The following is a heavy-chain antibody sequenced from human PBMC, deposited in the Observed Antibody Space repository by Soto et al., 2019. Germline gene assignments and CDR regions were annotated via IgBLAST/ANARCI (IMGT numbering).Heavy chain of an antibody. CDR3: AADAKAWQQMVPSDY. Sequence: SVKVSCKASGFTFTSSAFQWVRQARGQRLEWIGWIAVGSGYTNYAQRFQDRVTLTRDMSTATTYMELSRLTSEDTAIYYCAADAKAWQQMVPSDYWGQGTLVTVYS. J-gene: IGHJ4*02. CDR1: GFTFTSSA. D-gene: IGHD2-8*01. V-gene: IGHV1-58*01. CDR2: IAVGSGYT.